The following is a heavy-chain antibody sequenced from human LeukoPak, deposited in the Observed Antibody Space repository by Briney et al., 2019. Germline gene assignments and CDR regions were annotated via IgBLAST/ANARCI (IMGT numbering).Heavy chain of an antibody. D-gene: IGHD2-2*01. CDR1: GFTFSSYG. CDR2: ISYDGSNK. CDR3: AKDLRYCSSTSCPTNPYYYYYMDV. Sequence: GGSLRLSCAASGFTFSSYGMHWVRQAPGKGLEWVAVISYDGSNKYYADSVKGRFTISRDNSKNTLYLQMNSLRAEDTAVYYCAKDLRYCSSTSCPTNPYYYYYMDVWGKGTTVTVSS. V-gene: IGHV3-30*18. J-gene: IGHJ6*03.